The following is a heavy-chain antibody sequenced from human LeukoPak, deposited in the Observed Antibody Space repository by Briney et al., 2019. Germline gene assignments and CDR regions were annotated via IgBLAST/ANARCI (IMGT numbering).Heavy chain of an antibody. J-gene: IGHJ2*01. CDR1: GYTFTGHY. Sequence: ASVKVSCKASGYTFTGHYMHWVRQAPGQGLEWMGWINPSSGGTNYAQNQGRVTMTRDTSISTAYMELSRLTSDDTAVYYCARAAGDGNYWYFDLWGRGTLVTVSS. CDR2: INPSSGGT. V-gene: IGHV1-2*02. CDR3: ARAAGDGNYWYFDL. D-gene: IGHD7-27*01.